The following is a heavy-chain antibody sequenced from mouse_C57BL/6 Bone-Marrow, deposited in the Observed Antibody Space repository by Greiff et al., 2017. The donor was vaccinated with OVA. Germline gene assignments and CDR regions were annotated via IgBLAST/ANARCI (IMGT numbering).Heavy chain of an antibody. CDR1: GFTFSSYA. D-gene: IGHD2-1*01. J-gene: IGHJ4*01. Sequence: EVKVVESGGGLVKPGGSLKLSCAASGFTFSSYAMSWVRQTPEKRLEWVATISDGGSYTYYPDNVKGRFTISRDNAKNNLYLQMSQLKSEDTAMYYCARYGNYVKGAMDYWGQGTSVTVSS. V-gene: IGHV5-4*03. CDR2: ISDGGSYT. CDR3: ARYGNYVKGAMDY.